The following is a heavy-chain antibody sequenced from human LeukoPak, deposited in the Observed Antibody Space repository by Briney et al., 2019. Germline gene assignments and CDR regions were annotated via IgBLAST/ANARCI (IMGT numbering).Heavy chain of an antibody. J-gene: IGHJ6*03. CDR1: GFTFSAYW. V-gene: IGHV3-74*03. CDR3: ARGTSIFGVVTYYNYYYMDV. D-gene: IGHD3-3*01. Sequence: GGSLRLSCAASGFTFSAYWMHWVRQVPGKGPVWVSRINSDESSTTYADSVKGRFTISGDNAKNTLYLQVNSLRAEDTGVYYCARGTSIFGVVTYYNYYYMDVWGKGTTVTVSS. CDR2: INSDESST.